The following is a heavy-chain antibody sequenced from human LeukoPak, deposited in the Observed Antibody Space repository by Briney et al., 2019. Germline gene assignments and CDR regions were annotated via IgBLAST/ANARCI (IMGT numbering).Heavy chain of an antibody. J-gene: IGHJ6*03. CDR3: ARIVLRFLEWLPPYYYYYYMDV. V-gene: IGHV4-34*01. D-gene: IGHD3-3*01. Sequence: SETLSLTCAVYGGSFSGYYCSWIRQPPGKGLEWIGEINHSGSTNYNPSLKSRVTISVDTSKNQFSLKLSSVTAADTAVYYCARIVLRFLEWLPPYYYYYYMDVWGKGTTVTVSS. CDR1: GGSFSGYY. CDR2: INHSGST.